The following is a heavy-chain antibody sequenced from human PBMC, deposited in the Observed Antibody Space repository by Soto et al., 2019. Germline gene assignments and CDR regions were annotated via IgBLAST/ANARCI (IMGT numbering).Heavy chain of an antibody. CDR3: ARGGLYESSDYYYVNFAFDI. D-gene: IGHD3-22*01. J-gene: IGHJ3*02. V-gene: IGHV3-23*01. Sequence: GGSLRLSCAASGFTFSNYAMSWVRQAPGKGLEWVSAISGSGGSTYYADSVKGRFTISRDNSKNTLYLQMNSLRAEDTALYYCARGGLYESSDYYYVNFAFDIWGQGTMVTVSS. CDR1: GFTFSNYA. CDR2: ISGSGGST.